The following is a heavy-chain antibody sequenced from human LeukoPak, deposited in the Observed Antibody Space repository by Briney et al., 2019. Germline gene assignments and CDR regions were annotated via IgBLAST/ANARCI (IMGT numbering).Heavy chain of an antibody. J-gene: IGHJ4*02. V-gene: IGHV4-39*01. D-gene: IGHD3-22*01. CDR3: ARLGHHYYESSGYTYYFDR. CDR1: DGSISSRSYY. CDR2: IYYSGNT. Sequence: PSETLSLTCTVSDGSISSRSYYWGWIRQPPGKGLEWIGTIYYSGNTHYNPSLQSRVTISVDTSKNLYSLKLNSVTAADTAVFYCARLGHHYYESSGYTYYFDRWGQGTLVTVSS.